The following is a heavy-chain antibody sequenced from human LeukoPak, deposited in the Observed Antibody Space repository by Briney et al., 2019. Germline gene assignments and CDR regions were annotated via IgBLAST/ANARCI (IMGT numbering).Heavy chain of an antibody. J-gene: IGHJ4*02. Sequence: GGSLRLSCAASGFTFSSHGMSWVRQAPGKGLEWVSGIVGGAGGTYYADSVKGRFTISRDNSKNTLYLQMNSLRAEDTAVYYCAKGRLLWFGELLLWGQGTLVTVSS. CDR3: AKGRLLWFGELLL. CDR1: GFTFSSHG. V-gene: IGHV3-23*01. CDR2: IVGGAGGT. D-gene: IGHD3-10*01.